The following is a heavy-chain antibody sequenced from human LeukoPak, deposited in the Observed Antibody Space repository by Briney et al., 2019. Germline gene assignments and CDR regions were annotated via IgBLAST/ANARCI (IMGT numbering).Heavy chain of an antibody. CDR2: INPSGGST. D-gene: IGHD6-6*01. CDR3: ARGPPYSSSSGVVENFDY. V-gene: IGHV1-46*01. CDR1: GYTFTSYD. J-gene: IGHJ4*02. Sequence: ASVKVSCKASGYTFTSYDINWVRQATGQGLEWMGIINPSGGSTSYAQKFQGRVTMTRDTSTSTVYMELSSLRSEDTSVYYCARGPPYSSSSGVVENFDYWGQGTLVTVSS.